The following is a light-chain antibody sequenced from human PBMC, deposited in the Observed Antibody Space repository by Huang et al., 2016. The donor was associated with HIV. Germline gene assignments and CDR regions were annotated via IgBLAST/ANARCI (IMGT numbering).Light chain of an antibody. CDR3: MQGTHWPPT. CDR2: KVA. Sequence: DILLTQSPLSLPVTLGQPASISCRSSQSLIFTDGNTYLNWFHQRPVQPPRRLIYKVAKRDSGVPARISGSGSGTYFTLEISRVEAEDVGLYFCMQGTHWPPTFGQGTKVELK. CDR1: QSLIFTDGNTY. V-gene: IGKV2-30*01. J-gene: IGKJ1*01.